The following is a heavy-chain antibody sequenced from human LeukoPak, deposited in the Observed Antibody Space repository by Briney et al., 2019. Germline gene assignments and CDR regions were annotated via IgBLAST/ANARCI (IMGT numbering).Heavy chain of an antibody. CDR1: GLSLTTSGMR. CDR2: IDWDDDK. Sequence: SGPALVKPTQTLTLTCTFSGLSLTTSGMRVNWIRQPPGKALEWLTRIDWDDDKYYRTSLKARLTISKDTSKNQVVLTMTNMDPVDTATYYCARTTSCGWYLDYWGQGTLVTVSS. J-gene: IGHJ4*02. D-gene: IGHD6-19*01. CDR3: ARTTSCGWYLDY. V-gene: IGHV2-70*04.